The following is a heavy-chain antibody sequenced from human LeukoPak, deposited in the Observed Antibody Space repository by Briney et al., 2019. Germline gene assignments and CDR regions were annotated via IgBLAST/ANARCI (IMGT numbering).Heavy chain of an antibody. D-gene: IGHD6-19*01. J-gene: IGHJ4*02. CDR3: VREPSSSGWFAY. V-gene: IGHV4-59*01. Sequence: PSETLSLTCTVSGDSFTGYYWSWIRQPPGKGLEWIAYISYTGSTNYNPSLRGRVTISLDTSANQFPLKFSSVTTTDTAVYYCVREPSSSGWFAYWGQGTLVTVSS. CDR2: ISYTGST. CDR1: GDSFTGYY.